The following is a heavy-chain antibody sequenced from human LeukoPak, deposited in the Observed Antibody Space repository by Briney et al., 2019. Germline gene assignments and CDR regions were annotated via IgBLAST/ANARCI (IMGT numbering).Heavy chain of an antibody. D-gene: IGHD3-22*01. CDR1: GFTFSSCS. CDR3: ARSSGYYFDY. J-gene: IGHJ4*02. CDR2: ISSSSAYI. V-gene: IGHV3-21*01. Sequence: PGGSLRLSCAASGFTFSSCSMNWVRQAPGKGLDWVSFISSSSAYIYYADSVKGRFTISRDNAKNSLYLQMNSLRAEDTAVYYCARSSGYYFDYWGQGTLVTVSS.